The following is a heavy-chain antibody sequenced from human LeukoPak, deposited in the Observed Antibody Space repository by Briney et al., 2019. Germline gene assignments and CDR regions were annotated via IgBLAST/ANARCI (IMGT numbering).Heavy chain of an antibody. D-gene: IGHD4-17*01. V-gene: IGHV3-23*01. CDR3: AKGRGDYVSLTFDY. Sequence: PGGSLRLSCAASGFTFSSYGMSWVRQAPGKGLEWVSAISGSGGSTYYADSVKGRFTISRDNSKNTLYLQMNSLRAEDTAVYYCAKGRGDYVSLTFDYWGRGTLVTVSS. J-gene: IGHJ4*02. CDR1: GFTFSSYG. CDR2: ISGSGGST.